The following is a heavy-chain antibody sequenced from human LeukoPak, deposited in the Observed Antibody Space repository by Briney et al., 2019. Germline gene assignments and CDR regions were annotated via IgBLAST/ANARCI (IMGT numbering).Heavy chain of an antibody. D-gene: IGHD5-18*01. V-gene: IGHV3-7*01. CDR1: GFTFSSYW. J-gene: IGHJ4*02. CDR3: ARHFSGITGYTYGRGIDY. CDR2: IKKDGSEK. Sequence: QSGGSLRLSCAASGFTFSSYWMSWVRQAPGKGLEWVANIKKDGSEKYYVDSVKGRFTISRDNAKKSLYLQMNSLGAEDTAVYYCARHFSGITGYTYGRGIDYWGQGTLLTVSS.